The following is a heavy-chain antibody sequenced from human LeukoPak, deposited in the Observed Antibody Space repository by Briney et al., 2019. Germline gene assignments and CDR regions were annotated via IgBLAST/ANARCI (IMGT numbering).Heavy chain of an antibody. Sequence: GGSLRLSCAASGFTFSSYALHWVRQAPGKGLEWVAVISYDGSNKYYADSVKGQFTISRDNSRNTVYLQMNSLRAEDTAVYYCASSPSADCSTTTNCYGWDRWGQGTLVTVSS. J-gene: IGHJ5*02. CDR2: ISYDGSNK. V-gene: IGHV3-30-3*01. CDR3: ASSPSADCSTTTNCYGWDR. D-gene: IGHD2-2*01. CDR1: GFTFSSYA.